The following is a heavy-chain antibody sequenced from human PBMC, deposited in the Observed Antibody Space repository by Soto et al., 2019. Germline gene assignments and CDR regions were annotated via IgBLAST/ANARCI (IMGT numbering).Heavy chain of an antibody. D-gene: IGHD1-26*01. J-gene: IGHJ6*02. CDR2: IYHRGST. CDR3: ARVSGSYYYGMDV. CDR1: GGSISSSNW. V-gene: IGHV4-4*02. Sequence: QVQLQESGPGLVKPSGTLSLTCAVSGGSISSSNWWSWVRQPPGKGLEWIGEIYHRGSTNYNPSLKSRVTIAADKSTSQFSLKLSSVTAADTAVYYCARVSGSYYYGMDVWGQGTTVTVSS.